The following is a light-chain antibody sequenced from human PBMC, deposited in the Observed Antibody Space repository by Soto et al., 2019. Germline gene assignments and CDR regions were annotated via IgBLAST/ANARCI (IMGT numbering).Light chain of an antibody. CDR3: QQRSNWPST. CDR2: DAS. Sequence: EIVLTXSXATLSXSPGERAALSCRASQSVSSYLAWYQQKPGQAPRLLIYDASKRATGIPARFSGSGSGTXFTLTISSLEPEDFAVYFCQQRSNWPSTFGGGTKVEI. J-gene: IGKJ4*01. CDR1: QSVSSY. V-gene: IGKV3-11*01.